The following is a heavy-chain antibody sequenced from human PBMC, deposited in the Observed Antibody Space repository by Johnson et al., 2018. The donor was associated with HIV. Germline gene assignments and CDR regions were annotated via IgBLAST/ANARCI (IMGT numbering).Heavy chain of an antibody. CDR3: ARGGNGDYRDAFDI. D-gene: IGHD4-17*01. CDR2: IKQDGSEK. J-gene: IGHJ3*02. CDR1: GFTFSSYW. Sequence: EVQLVESGGGVVQPGRSLRLSCAASGFTFSSYWMSWVRQAPGKGLEWVANIKQDGSEKYYVDSVKGRFTISRDNAKNSLSLQRNSLRAEDTAVYYWARGGNGDYRDAFDIWGQGKMVTVSS. V-gene: IGHV3-7*01.